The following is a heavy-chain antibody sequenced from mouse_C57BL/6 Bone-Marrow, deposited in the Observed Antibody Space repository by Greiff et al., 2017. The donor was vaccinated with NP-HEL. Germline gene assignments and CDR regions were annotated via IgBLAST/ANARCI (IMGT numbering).Heavy chain of an antibody. V-gene: IGHV1-62-3*01. CDR3: ARRITTVVASFDY. Sequence: QVQLQQPGAELVKPGASVKLSCKASGYTFTSYWMHWVKQRPGRGLEWIGRIDPNSGGTKYNEKFKGKATLTADKSSSTAYMELRSLTSEDSAVYFCARRITTVVASFDYWGQGTTLTVSS. CDR2: IDPNSGGT. D-gene: IGHD1-1*01. CDR1: GYTFTSYW. J-gene: IGHJ2*01.